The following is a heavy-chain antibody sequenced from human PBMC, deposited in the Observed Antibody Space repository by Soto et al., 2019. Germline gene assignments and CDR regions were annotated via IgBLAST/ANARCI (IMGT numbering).Heavy chain of an antibody. CDR3: AKAFFGVTMVRGVIRFFDY. V-gene: IGHV3-23*01. D-gene: IGHD3-10*01. CDR2: ISGTGGST. Sequence: GGSLRLSCAASGFTFSSYAMSWVRQAPGKGLEWVSAISGTGGSTYYADPVKGRFTISRDNSKNTLYLQMNSLRAEDTAVYYCAKAFFGVTMVRGVIRFFDYWGQGTLVTVSS. J-gene: IGHJ4*02. CDR1: GFTFSSYA.